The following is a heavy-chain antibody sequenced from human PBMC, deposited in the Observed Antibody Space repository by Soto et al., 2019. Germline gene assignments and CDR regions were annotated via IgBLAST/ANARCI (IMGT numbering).Heavy chain of an antibody. J-gene: IGHJ4*02. CDR2: INPSGGST. V-gene: IGHV1-46*01. CDR3: ARARDYGDYAWAFDY. CDR1: GYTLIMYY. D-gene: IGHD4-17*01. Sequence: GASVKVSCKASGYTLIMYYIHWMRQAPGQGLEWMGLINPSGGSTTYAQKFQGRVTMTRDTSTSTVYMDLSSLKSEDTAVYYCARARDYGDYAWAFDYWGQGTLVTVSS.